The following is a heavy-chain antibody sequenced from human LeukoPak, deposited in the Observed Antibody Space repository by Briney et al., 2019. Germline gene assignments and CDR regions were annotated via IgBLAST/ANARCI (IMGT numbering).Heavy chain of an antibody. CDR3: TRDRELGY. J-gene: IGHJ4*02. CDR1: GGSISSYY. V-gene: IGHV4-59*01. Sequence: PSETLSLTCTVSGGSISSYYWGWIRQSPGKRPEWIGWSYHRGSTSYNASLKSRVAISVDTSQNQFFLELRSVTAADTAVYYCTRDRELGYWGQGTLVIVSS. CDR2: SYHRGST.